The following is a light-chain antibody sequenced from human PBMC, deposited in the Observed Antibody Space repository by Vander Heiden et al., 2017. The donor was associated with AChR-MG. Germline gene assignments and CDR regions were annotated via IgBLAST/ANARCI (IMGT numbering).Light chain of an antibody. J-gene: IGLJ3*02. V-gene: IGLV2-11*01. CDR2: DVS. CDR1: SSDVGGYDY. CDR3: CSYAGSYTPNWV. Sequence: QSALTQPRPVSGSPGQSVTISCTGTSSDVGGYDYVSWYQQHPGKAPRLMIYDVSKRPSGVPDRFSGSKSGNTASLTISGLQAEDEADYYCCSYAGSYTPNWVFGGGTKLTVL.